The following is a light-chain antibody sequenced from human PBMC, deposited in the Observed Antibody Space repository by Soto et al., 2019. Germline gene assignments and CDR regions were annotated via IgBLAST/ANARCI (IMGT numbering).Light chain of an antibody. J-gene: IGKJ1*01. CDR2: VAS. V-gene: IGKV3-20*01. Sequence: EIMMTQSPATLSVSPGERATLPCRASQSVSSSYFAWHQQKPGESPRLLIYVASSRAAGSPDGFTCSGSGTEFTLTISKLELEDFAVYFCQQHRTFGQGTKVDIK. CDR3: QQHRT. CDR1: QSVSSSY.